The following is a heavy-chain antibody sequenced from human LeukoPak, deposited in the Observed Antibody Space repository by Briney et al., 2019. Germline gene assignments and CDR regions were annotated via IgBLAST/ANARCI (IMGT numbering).Heavy chain of an antibody. CDR1: GFTFSSYS. Sequence: PGGSLRLSCAASGFTFSSYSMNWVRQAPGKGLEWVSSISSSSSYIYYADSVKGRFTISRDNAKNSLYLQMNSLRAEDTAVCYCARGVLRLGELSRFYFDYWGQGTLVTVSS. CDR3: ARGVLRLGELSRFYFDY. D-gene: IGHD3-16*02. J-gene: IGHJ4*02. V-gene: IGHV3-21*01. CDR2: ISSSSSYI.